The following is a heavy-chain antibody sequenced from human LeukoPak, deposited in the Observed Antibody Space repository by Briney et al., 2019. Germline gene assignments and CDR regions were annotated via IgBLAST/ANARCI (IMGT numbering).Heavy chain of an antibody. D-gene: IGHD3-16*02. CDR3: ARCDYVWGDYRYRPILYFDF. CDR1: GYTFSSYG. V-gene: IGHV1-18*01. CDR2: ISGYDGNR. Sequence: WASVEVSCKASGYTFSSYGISWVRQAPGQGLEWMGWISGYDGNRNYAQKFQGRVTITTDPSTSTAYMELRSLRFDDTAVYYCARCDYVWGDYRYRPILYFDFWGQGSLVTVSS. J-gene: IGHJ4*02.